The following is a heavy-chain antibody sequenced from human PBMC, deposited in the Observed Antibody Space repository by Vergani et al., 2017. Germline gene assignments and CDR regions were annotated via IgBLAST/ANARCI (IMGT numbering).Heavy chain of an antibody. Sequence: QLHLQESGPGLVKPSETLSLTCTVSGGSITSSSYYWGWIRQPPGKGLEWIGNIYHSGGAYYNPSLKGRVTISVDTSKNQFSLKLSSVTAADTAVYYCACQRGYSGYQYYWGQGTLVTVSS. V-gene: IGHV4-39*01. CDR1: GGSITSSSYY. CDR2: IYHSGGA. D-gene: IGHD5-12*01. CDR3: ACQRGYSGYQYY. J-gene: IGHJ4*02.